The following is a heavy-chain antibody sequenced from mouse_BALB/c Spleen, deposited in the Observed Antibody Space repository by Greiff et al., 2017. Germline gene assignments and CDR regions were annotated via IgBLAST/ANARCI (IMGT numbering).Heavy chain of an antibody. V-gene: IGHV5-12-1*01. D-gene: IGHD1-2*01. CDR1: GFAFSSYD. CDR3: ARQAHYYGYFDY. Sequence: EVKLVESGGGLVKPGGSLKLSCAASGFAFSSYDMSWVRQTPEKRLEWVAYISSGGGSTYYPDTVKGRFTISRDNAKNTLYLQMSSLKSEDTAMYYCARQAHYYGYFDYWGQGTTLTVSS. CDR2: ISSGGGST. J-gene: IGHJ2*01.